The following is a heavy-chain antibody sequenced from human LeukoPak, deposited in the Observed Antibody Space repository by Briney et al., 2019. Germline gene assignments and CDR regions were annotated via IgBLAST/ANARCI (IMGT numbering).Heavy chain of an antibody. J-gene: IGHJ5*02. Sequence: QTGGSLGLSCAASGFTFSSFAMSWVRQAPGKGLEWVSGISGSGGSTYYADSVKGRFTISRDNSKNTLYLQMNSLRAEDTAVYYCAKDFVVIPAAGVGWFDPWGQGTLVTVSS. V-gene: IGHV3-23*01. CDR1: GFTFSSFA. D-gene: IGHD2-2*01. CDR3: AKDFVVIPAAGVGWFDP. CDR2: ISGSGGST.